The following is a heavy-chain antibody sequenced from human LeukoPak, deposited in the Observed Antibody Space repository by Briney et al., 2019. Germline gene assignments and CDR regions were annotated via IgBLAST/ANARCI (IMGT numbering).Heavy chain of an antibody. CDR2: FKTNSGQV. D-gene: IGHD4-11*01. CDR3: ARSVPDYTRFDY. Sequence: GGSLRLSCVASGFTFSVYAMNWVRQAPGKGLEWVSTFKTNSGQVYYAESVRGRFTISRVNSKNTVYLEMSSLRAEDTALYFCARSVPDYTRFDYWGQGALVTVSS. V-gene: IGHV3-23*01. CDR1: GFTFSVYA. J-gene: IGHJ4*02.